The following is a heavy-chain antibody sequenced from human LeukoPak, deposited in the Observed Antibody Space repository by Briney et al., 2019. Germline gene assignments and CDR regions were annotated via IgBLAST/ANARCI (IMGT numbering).Heavy chain of an antibody. CDR1: GDSVSSNSAA. CDR2: TYYRSKWYN. CDR3: ARGPMVRGVIIMPLDY. V-gene: IGHV6-1*01. D-gene: IGHD3-10*01. Sequence: SQTLSLTCAISGDSVSSNSAAWNWIRQSPSRGLEWLGRTYYRSKWYNDYAVSVKSRITINPDTSKNQFSLQLNSVTPEDTAVYYCARGPMVRGVIIMPLDYWGQGTLVTVSS. J-gene: IGHJ4*02.